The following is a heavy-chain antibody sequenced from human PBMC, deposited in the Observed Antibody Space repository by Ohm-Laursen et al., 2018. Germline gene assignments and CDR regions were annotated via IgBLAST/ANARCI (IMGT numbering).Heavy chain of an antibody. CDR1: GFTFSTYT. V-gene: IGHV3-48*01. CDR2: ISSSGSTI. J-gene: IGHJ3*02. D-gene: IGHD3-16*01. CDR3: ARDGGSYQDDVFDI. Sequence: GSLRLSCAASGFTFSTYTMNWVRQAPGKGLEWASYISSSGSTIYYADSVKGRFTISRDNAKNSLYLQMNSLRAEDTAVYYCARDGGSYQDDVFDIWGQGTMVTVSS.